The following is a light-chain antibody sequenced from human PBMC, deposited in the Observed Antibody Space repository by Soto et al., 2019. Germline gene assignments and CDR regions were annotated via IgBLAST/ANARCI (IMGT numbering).Light chain of an antibody. CDR3: QQYNSYSFG. J-gene: IGKJ3*01. V-gene: IGKV1-5*01. Sequence: DIQMTQSPSTLSACVGDRVTITCRASQSISSWLAWYQQKPGKAPKLLIYDASSLESGVPSRFSGSGSGTEFTLTISSLQPDDFATYYCQQYNSYSFGFGPWTKVDIK. CDR2: DAS. CDR1: QSISSW.